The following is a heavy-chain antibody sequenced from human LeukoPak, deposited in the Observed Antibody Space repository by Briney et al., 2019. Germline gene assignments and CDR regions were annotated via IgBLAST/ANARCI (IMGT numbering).Heavy chain of an antibody. V-gene: IGHV4-59*01. CDR2: IYYSGST. CDR3: ARGASIAARYWFDP. J-gene: IGHJ5*02. D-gene: IGHD6-6*01. Sequence: SETLSLTCAVSGGSISSYDWSWIRQPPGRGLQWIGDIYYSGSTNYNPSPKSRVTISVDTSKNQFPLKLSSVTAADTAVYYCARGASIAARYWFDPWAQGTLVTVSS. CDR1: GGSISSYD.